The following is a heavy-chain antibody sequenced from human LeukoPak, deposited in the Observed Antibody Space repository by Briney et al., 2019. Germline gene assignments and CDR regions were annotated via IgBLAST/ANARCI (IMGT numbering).Heavy chain of an antibody. CDR2: INHSGST. Sequence: SETLSLTCAVYGGSFSGYYWSWIRQPPGKGLEWIGEINHSGSTNYNPSLKSRVTISVDTSKNQFSLKLGSVTAADTAIYYCARRVAVAGYYFYYGLDVWGQGTTVTVSS. J-gene: IGHJ6*02. D-gene: IGHD6-19*01. V-gene: IGHV4-34*01. CDR1: GGSFSGYY. CDR3: ARRVAVAGYYFYYGLDV.